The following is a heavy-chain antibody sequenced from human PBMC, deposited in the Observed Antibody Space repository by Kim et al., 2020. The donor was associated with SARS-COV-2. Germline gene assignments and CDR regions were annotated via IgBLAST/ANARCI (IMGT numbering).Heavy chain of an antibody. Sequence: NYAQKCQGRVTITADESTSTAYMELSSLRSEDTAVYYCARARGSGYDFRYWGQGTLVTVSS. CDR3: ARARGSGYDFRY. D-gene: IGHD5-12*01. V-gene: IGHV1-69*01. J-gene: IGHJ4*02.